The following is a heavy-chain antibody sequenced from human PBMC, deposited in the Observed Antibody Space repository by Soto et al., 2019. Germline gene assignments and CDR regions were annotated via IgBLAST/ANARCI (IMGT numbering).Heavy chain of an antibody. J-gene: IGHJ4*01. CDR3: ARGDSNGWYFYY. Sequence: ASVKVSCKASGYRFTTYQMHWVRQAPGQGLEWMGTINPSGCSTSYAQRFQGRVTMTRDTSTSTFYMQLSSLRSEETALYYCARGDSNGWYFYYWGHGTLVTVSS. D-gene: IGHD6-19*01. CDR2: INPSGCST. V-gene: IGHV1-46*01. CDR1: GYRFTTYQ.